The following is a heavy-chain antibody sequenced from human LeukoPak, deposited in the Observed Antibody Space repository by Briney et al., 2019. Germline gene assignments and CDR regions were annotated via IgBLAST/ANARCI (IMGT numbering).Heavy chain of an antibody. D-gene: IGHD4-17*01. V-gene: IGHV1-69*13. J-gene: IGHJ4*02. CDR2: IIPMFASA. CDR3: ASGRYGDYASPLDY. CDR1: GGTFSTYA. Sequence: SVKVSCKASGGTFSTYAISWVRQAPGQGLEWMGGIIPMFASANCAPKFQDRVTITADASTSTVYMELSSLRFEDTAVYYCASGRYGDYASPLDYWGQGTRVTVSS.